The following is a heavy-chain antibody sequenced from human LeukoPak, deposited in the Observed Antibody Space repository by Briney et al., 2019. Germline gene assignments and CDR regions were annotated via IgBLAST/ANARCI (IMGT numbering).Heavy chain of an antibody. J-gene: IGHJ5*02. CDR1: GFAFSSYG. CDR3: AKDATDSSGFNWFDP. V-gene: IGHV3-30*18. CDR2: ISYDGSNK. D-gene: IGHD3-22*01. Sequence: GRSLRLSCAASGFAFSSYGMHWVRQAPGKGLEWVAVISYDGSNKYYADSVKGRITISRDNSKNTLYLQMNSLRAEDTAVYYCAKDATDSSGFNWFDPWGQGTLVTVSS.